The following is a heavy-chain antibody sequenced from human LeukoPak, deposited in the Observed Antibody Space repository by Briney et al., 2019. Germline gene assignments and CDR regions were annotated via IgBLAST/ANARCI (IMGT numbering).Heavy chain of an antibody. J-gene: IGHJ6*04. Sequence: SETLSLTCTVSGGSVSSGSYYWSWIRQPPGKGLEWIGYIYYSGSTNYNPSLKSRVTISVDTSKNQFSLKLSSVTAADTAVYYCARDWVVPAAMGYYYYYGMDVWGKGTTVTVSS. CDR2: IYYSGST. V-gene: IGHV4-61*01. CDR1: GGSVSSGSYY. D-gene: IGHD2-2*01. CDR3: ARDWVVPAAMGYYYYYGMDV.